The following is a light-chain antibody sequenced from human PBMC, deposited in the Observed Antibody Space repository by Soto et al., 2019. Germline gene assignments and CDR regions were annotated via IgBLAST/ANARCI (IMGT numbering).Light chain of an antibody. Sequence: EIVLTQSPGTLSLSPGERATLSCRASQSVSSSYLAWYQQKPGQAPRLLIYGASSRAIGIPDRFSGSGSGTDFTLTISRLEPEDFAVYYCQQYGSSRITFGQGTRLEIK. J-gene: IGKJ5*01. V-gene: IGKV3-20*01. CDR2: GAS. CDR3: QQYGSSRIT. CDR1: QSVSSSY.